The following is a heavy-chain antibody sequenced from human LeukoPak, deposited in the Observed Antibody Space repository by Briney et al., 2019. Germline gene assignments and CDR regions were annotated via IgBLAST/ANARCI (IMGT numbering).Heavy chain of an antibody. CDR3: ARDVPLGMWELLFDY. Sequence: GRCLRLSCAAAAFTVSSYWTSWGRQAPRKGREWVANIKKDGREKYYVHSVKGRFTISRDNATNSLYLQMNSLRAEDTAVYYCARDVPLGMWELLFDYWGQGTLVTVSS. V-gene: IGHV3-7*05. CDR1: AFTVSSYW. J-gene: IGHJ4*02. D-gene: IGHD1-26*01. CDR2: IKKDGREK.